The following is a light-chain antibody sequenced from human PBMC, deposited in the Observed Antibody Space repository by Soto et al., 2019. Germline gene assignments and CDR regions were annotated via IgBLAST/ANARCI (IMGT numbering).Light chain of an antibody. J-gene: IGKJ2*01. Sequence: EIVLTQSPATLSLSPGERATLSCRASQSVSSYLAWYQQKPGQAPRLLIYDASNRATGIPARFSGSGSGTDSTLTISSIGPEDFAVYYCQQRSNWPPYTFGQGTKLEIK. V-gene: IGKV3-11*01. CDR3: QQRSNWPPYT. CDR1: QSVSSY. CDR2: DAS.